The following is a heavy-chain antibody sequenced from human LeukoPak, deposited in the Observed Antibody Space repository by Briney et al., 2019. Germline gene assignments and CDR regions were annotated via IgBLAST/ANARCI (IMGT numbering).Heavy chain of an antibody. D-gene: IGHD3-10*01. CDR3: ARLAPYYGTGII. CDR2: IKEDGSEE. Sequence: PGGSLRLSCAASGFTFSPYWMSWVRQAPGKGLEWVATIKEDGSEEYYVDSVEGRFTISRDNAKNSLYLQMSSLRAEDTAVYYCARLAPYYGTGIIWGQGTVVTVSS. J-gene: IGHJ3*02. CDR1: GFTFSPYW. V-gene: IGHV3-7*01.